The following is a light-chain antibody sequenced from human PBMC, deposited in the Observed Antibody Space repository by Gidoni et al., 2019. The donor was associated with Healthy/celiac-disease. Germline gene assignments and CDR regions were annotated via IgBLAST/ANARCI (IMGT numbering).Light chain of an antibody. CDR3: GTWDSSLSAVV. V-gene: IGLV1-51*01. J-gene: IGLJ2*01. CDR2: DNN. Sequence: APGQKVTISCSGSSSNIGNNYVSWYQQLPGTAPKLLIYDNNKRPSGIPDRFSGSKSGTSATLGITGLQTGDEADYYCGTWDSSLSAVVFGGGTKLTVL. CDR1: SSNIGNNY.